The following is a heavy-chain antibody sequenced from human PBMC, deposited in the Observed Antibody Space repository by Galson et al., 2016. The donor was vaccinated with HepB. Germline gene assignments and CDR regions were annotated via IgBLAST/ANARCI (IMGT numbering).Heavy chain of an antibody. V-gene: IGHV3-53*01. J-gene: IGHJ4*02. CDR3: ARVQTFYDYTWGTSCPRYFDY. CDR2: IYSGGST. Sequence: SLRLSCAVSGFAVRSNFMAWVRQAPGKGLEWVSLIYSGGSTYYADSVRGRFTISRDISKNTLFLEMLNLRAEDTAVYYCARVQTFYDYTWGTSCPRYFDYWGQGTLVTVSS. CDR1: GFAVRSNF. D-gene: IGHD3-16*01.